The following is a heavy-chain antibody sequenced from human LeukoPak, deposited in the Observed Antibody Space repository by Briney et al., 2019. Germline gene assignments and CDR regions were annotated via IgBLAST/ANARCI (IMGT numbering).Heavy chain of an antibody. V-gene: IGHV3-20*04. J-gene: IGHJ4*02. CDR2: INWNGGST. CDR1: GFTFDDYG. D-gene: IGHD3-3*01. Sequence: GGSLRLSCAASGFTFDDYGMSWVRQVPGKGLEWVSGINWNGGSTGYADSVKGRFTISRDNAKNSLYLQMDSLRVENTALYYCARGIRFLEWLSGFDYWGQGTLVTVSS. CDR3: ARGIRFLEWLSGFDY.